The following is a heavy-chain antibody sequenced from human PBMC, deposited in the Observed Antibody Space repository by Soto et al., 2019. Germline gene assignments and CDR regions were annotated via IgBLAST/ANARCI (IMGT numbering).Heavy chain of an antibody. V-gene: IGHV4-28*01. Sequence: PSETLSLTCAVSGYSVSSSNWWGWIRQPPGKGLEWIGYIYYSGTTHYNPSLKSRVTMSVDTSKNQFSLKLTSVTAVDTAVYYCARREIQGPIDYRGQGTLVTV. J-gene: IGHJ4*02. CDR3: ARREIQGPIDY. CDR2: IYYSGTT. D-gene: IGHD1-26*01. CDR1: GYSVSSSNW.